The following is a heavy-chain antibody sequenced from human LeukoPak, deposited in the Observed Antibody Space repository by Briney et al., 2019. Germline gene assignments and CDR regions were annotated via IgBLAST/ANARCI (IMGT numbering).Heavy chain of an antibody. CDR2: IYYSGST. V-gene: IGHV4-31*03. Sequence: SETLSLTGTVSGGSISSGGYYWTWIRQHPGKVLEWIGYIYYSGSTYYNPSLKSRVTISVYTSKNQFSLRLSSVPAADTAVYYCALGYCGGGSCYAREYFQHWGQGTLVTVSS. CDR1: GGSISSGGYY. CDR3: ALGYCGGGSCYAREYFQH. J-gene: IGHJ1*01. D-gene: IGHD2-15*01.